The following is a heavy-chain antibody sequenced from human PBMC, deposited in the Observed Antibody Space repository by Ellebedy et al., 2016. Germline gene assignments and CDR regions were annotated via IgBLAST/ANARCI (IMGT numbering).Heavy chain of an antibody. V-gene: IGHV3-23*01. CDR1: GFTFSSYW. CDR2: ISGDGDIA. J-gene: IGHJ4*02. D-gene: IGHD4-17*01. CDR3: YYGHYSGN. Sequence: GESLKISXAASGFTFSSYWMSWVRQAPGGGLEWISTISGDGDIAFLADSVNGRFTSSRDNSRNTLYLQMNSLRAEDTAVYYCYYGHYSGNWGQGTLVTVSS.